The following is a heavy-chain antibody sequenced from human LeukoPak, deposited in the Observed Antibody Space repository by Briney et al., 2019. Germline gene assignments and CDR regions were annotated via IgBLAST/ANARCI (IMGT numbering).Heavy chain of an antibody. CDR2: ISSSSSYI. CDR3: ARDKGMVRGVIGY. J-gene: IGHJ4*02. D-gene: IGHD3-10*01. V-gene: IGHV3-21*01. Sequence: PGGSLRLSCAASGFTFSSYSMNWVRQAPGKGLEWVSSISSSSSYIYYADSVKGRFTISRDNAKNSLYLQMNSLRAEDTAVYYCARDKGMVRGVIGYGGQGALVTVSS. CDR1: GFTFSSYS.